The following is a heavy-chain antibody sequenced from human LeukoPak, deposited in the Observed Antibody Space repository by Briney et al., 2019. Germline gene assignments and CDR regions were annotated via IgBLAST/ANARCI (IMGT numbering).Heavy chain of an antibody. Sequence: GASVKISCKASGYTFTKHFIHWVQQAPGKGLEWMGRVDPEDGEIVYAAMFQGRVAITADTSTDTAYMEMTSLTSEDTAVYYCATIVWSGYYRVDYWGQGTLVTVSS. CDR1: GYTFTKHF. V-gene: IGHV1-69-2*01. CDR2: VDPEDGEI. D-gene: IGHD3-3*01. CDR3: ATIVWSGYYRVDY. J-gene: IGHJ4*02.